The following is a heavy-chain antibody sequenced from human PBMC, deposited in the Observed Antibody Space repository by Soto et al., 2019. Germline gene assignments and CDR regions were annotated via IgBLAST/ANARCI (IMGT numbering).Heavy chain of an antibody. CDR3: ARASGMNV. J-gene: IGHJ6*02. V-gene: IGHV1-8*01. CDR2: MNPNSGIT. CDR1: GYTFTNYY. Sequence: GASVNVSCKPSGYTFTNYYINWVRQATGQGLEWMGWMNPNSGITGYAQKFQGRVTMTRNTSISTAYMALSSLRSEDTAIYYCARASGMNVWGQGTTVTVSS.